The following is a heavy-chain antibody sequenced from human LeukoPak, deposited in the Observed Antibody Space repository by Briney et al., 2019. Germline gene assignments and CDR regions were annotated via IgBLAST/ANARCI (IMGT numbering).Heavy chain of an antibody. CDR3: ARGSSSGWILTNLFDP. J-gene: IGHJ5*02. V-gene: IGHV6-1*01. CDR2: TCYRSKWYN. D-gene: IGHD2-2*03. CDR1: GDSFSSNSAA. Sequence: SQTLSLTCAISGDSFSSNSAAWNWLRQSPSRGLEWLGRTCYRSKWYNDYAVSVKSLITINPDTSKNQFSLQLNSVTPGDTAVYYCARGSSSGWILTNLFDPWGQGTPVTVSS.